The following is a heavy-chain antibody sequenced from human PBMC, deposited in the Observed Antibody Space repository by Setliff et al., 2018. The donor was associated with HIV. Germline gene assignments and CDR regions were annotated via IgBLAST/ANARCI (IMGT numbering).Heavy chain of an antibody. CDR3: ARTKIFSAGFRGYLTGPINWFDP. CDR1: GYTFTSYG. D-gene: IGHD3-10*01. J-gene: IGHJ5*02. V-gene: IGHV1-18*01. Sequence: PSASVKVSCKASGYTFTSYGISWVRQAPGQGLEWMGWISAYNGNTNYALKLQGRVTMTTDTSTSTAYMELRSLRSDDTAVYYCARTKIFSAGFRGYLTGPINWFDPWGQGTLVTVSS. CDR2: ISAYNGNT.